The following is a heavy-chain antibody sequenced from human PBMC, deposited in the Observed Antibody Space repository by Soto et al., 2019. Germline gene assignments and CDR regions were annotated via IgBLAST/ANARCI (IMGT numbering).Heavy chain of an antibody. CDR3: ARASRGFDPYYYYYGMDV. CDR2: IIPMYGTT. V-gene: IGHV1-69*01. Sequence: QVQLVQSGAEVKKPGSSVKVSCKASGGTFNSYGFSWVRQAPGQGLEWMGGIIPMYGTTNYAQNFQGRVTINADESTSTAYMELSGLRSDDTAVYYSARASRGFDPYYYYYGMDVWGQGTTVTVSS. CDR1: GGTFNSYG. J-gene: IGHJ6*02.